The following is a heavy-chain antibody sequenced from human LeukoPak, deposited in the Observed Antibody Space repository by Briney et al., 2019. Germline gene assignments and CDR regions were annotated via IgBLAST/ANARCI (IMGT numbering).Heavy chain of an antibody. D-gene: IGHD3-22*01. CDR2: VYYRGTT. CDR1: GGSVSSGSYY. V-gene: IGHV4-61*01. CDR3: ARGMYDSSGYVFDS. J-gene: IGHJ4*02. Sequence: SETLSLTCTVSGGSVSSGSYYWSWIRQPPGKGLEWIGYVYYRGTTNYNPSLKSRLTISLDRSKNQFSLRLSSVTAADTAVYYCARGMYDSSGYVFDSWGQGTLVTVSS.